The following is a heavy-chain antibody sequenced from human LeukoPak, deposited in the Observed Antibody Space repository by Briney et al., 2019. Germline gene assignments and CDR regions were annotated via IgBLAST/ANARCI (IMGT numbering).Heavy chain of an antibody. CDR1: GFIFSTYG. CDR3: ATGRYYNSGRAFDY. CDR2: IWYDGNKK. V-gene: IGHV3-30*02. J-gene: IGHJ4*02. D-gene: IGHD3-10*01. Sequence: GGSLRLSCAASGFIFSTYGMHWVRQAPGKGLEWVAFIWYDGNKKYDADSVRGRFTISRDNSKNTLYLQMNSLRPEDTAVYYCATGRYYNSGRAFDYWGQGTLVTVSP.